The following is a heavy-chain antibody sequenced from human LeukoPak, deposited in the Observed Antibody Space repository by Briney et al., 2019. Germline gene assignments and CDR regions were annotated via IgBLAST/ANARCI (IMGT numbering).Heavy chain of an antibody. V-gene: IGHV4-59*01. Sequence: PSETLSLTCTVSGGSISSYYWSWIRQPPGKGLEWIGYIYYSGSTNYNPSLESRVTISVDTSKNQFSLKLSSVTAADTAVYYCARANRGYYDSSGYSPWFGPWGQGTLVTVSS. CDR3: ARANRGYYDSSGYSPWFGP. CDR2: IYYSGST. J-gene: IGHJ5*02. CDR1: GGSISSYY. D-gene: IGHD3-22*01.